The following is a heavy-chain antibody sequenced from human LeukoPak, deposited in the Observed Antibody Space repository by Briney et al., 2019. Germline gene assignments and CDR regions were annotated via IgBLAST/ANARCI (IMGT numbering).Heavy chain of an antibody. CDR1: GYTFTGYY. CDR2: INPNSGGT. Sequence: GASVKVSCKASGYTFTGYYMHWVRQAPGQGLEWMGWINPNSGGTNYAQKFQGRVTMTRDTSISTAYMELSRLRSDDTAVYYCARVGEDIVVVPAAIRPSFWFDPWGQGTLVTVSS. D-gene: IGHD2-2*02. CDR3: ARVGEDIVVVPAAIRPSFWFDP. J-gene: IGHJ5*02. V-gene: IGHV1-2*02.